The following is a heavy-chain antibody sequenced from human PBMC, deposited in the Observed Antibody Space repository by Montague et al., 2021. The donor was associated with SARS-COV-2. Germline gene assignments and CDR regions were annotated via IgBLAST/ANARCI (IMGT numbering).Heavy chain of an antibody. V-gene: IGHV4-59*12. CDR2: ISYTGST. CDR3: ARINPTGVDF. Sequence: TLSLTCTVSGGSISNFYWTWIRSPPGKGLDWIGPISYTGSTNYNPSLKSRVAISVDTSKNQFSLKLTSVTAADTAFYYCARINPTGVDFWGQGTLVTVSS. D-gene: IGHD1-14*01. J-gene: IGHJ4*02. CDR1: GGSISNFY.